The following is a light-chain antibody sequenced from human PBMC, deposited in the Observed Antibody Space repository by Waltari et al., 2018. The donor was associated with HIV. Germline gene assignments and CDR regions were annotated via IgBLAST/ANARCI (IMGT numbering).Light chain of an antibody. V-gene: IGLV1-51*01. Sequence: QSVLTQPPSVSAAPRQTVTISCSGSSSTLATDYVSWYQHVPGAAPKLLIYDNNKRPSGIPDRFSGSKSGTSATLDITGLQTGDEADYYCGTWDPRLSVGVFGGGTKLTVL. CDR3: GTWDPRLSVGV. J-gene: IGLJ2*01. CDR1: SSTLATDY. CDR2: DNN.